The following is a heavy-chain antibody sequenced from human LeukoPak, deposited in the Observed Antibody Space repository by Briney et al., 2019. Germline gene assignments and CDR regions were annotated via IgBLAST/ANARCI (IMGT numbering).Heavy chain of an antibody. Sequence: SETLSLTCTVSGGSISSSSYYWGWIRQPPGKGLEWIGSIYHSGSTYYNPSLKSRITISVDTSKNQFSLKLSSVTAADTAVYYCAKIMVRGAIRYFDYWGQGTLVTVSS. CDR1: GGSISSSSYY. J-gene: IGHJ4*02. CDR3: AKIMVRGAIRYFDY. D-gene: IGHD3-10*01. V-gene: IGHV4-39*01. CDR2: IYHSGST.